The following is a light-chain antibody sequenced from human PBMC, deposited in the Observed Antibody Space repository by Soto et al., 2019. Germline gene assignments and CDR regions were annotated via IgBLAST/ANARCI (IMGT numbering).Light chain of an antibody. CDR3: QQYGSSPH. Sequence: EIVLTQSPGTLSLSPGERATLSCRASQSVSSSYSAWYQQKPGQAPRLLIYGASSRATGIPDRFSGSGSGTDFTLTISRLEPEDFAVYYCQQYGSSPHFGQGTRLEIK. CDR1: QSVSSSY. J-gene: IGKJ5*01. CDR2: GAS. V-gene: IGKV3-20*01.